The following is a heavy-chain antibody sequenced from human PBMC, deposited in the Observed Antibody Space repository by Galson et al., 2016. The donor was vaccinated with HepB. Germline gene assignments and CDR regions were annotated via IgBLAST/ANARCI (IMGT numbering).Heavy chain of an antibody. V-gene: IGHV2-5*01. J-gene: IGHJ4*02. CDR1: GFSLNTSGVG. Sequence: PALVKPTQTLTLTCNLSGFSLNTSGVGVGWVRQPPGKALEWLGIIYWNDGYRYGPSLKNRLTITKDTSKNQVVLTMTNLDPADTATYYCAHRAYYYGSGTPFDFWGKGALVTVSS. CDR3: AHRAYYYGSGTPFDF. D-gene: IGHD3-10*01. CDR2: IYWNDGY.